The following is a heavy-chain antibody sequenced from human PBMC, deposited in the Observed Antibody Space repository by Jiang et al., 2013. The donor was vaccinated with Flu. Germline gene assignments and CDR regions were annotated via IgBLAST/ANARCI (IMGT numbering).Heavy chain of an antibody. D-gene: IGHD3/OR15-3a*01. V-gene: IGHV4-39*01. CDR3: ARLDLETSKTSP. CDR1: GGSITAKTFF. J-gene: IGHJ5*02. Sequence: GSGLVKPSETLSLTCTVSGGSITAKTFFWGWIRQPPGKGLTWIGHIYYNGNTNYNPALTSRATISVDTSKNQFXLRLNSVTAADTAVYYCARLDLETSKTSPWGQGALVTVSS. CDR2: IYYNGNT.